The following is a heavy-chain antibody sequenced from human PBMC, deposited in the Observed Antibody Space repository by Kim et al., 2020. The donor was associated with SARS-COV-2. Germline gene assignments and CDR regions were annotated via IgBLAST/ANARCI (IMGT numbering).Heavy chain of an antibody. D-gene: IGHD4-17*01. J-gene: IGHJ4*02. CDR3: ARGHYGDYV. V-gene: IGHV3-74*01. Sequence: SITDYAASVKGRFTISRDNAKNTLHLQMNSLRAEDTAVYYCARGHYGDYVWGQGTLVTVSS. CDR2: SIT.